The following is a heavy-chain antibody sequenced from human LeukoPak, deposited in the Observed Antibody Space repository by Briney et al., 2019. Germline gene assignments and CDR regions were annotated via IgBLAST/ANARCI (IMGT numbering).Heavy chain of an antibody. Sequence: GGSLRLSCAAYGFTFSSYAMSWVRQAPGKGLEWVSAISGSGGSTYYADSVKGRFTISRDNSKNTLYLQMNSLRAEDTAVYYCAKDRILAVASSYYFDYWGQGTLVTVSS. CDR3: AKDRILAVASSYYFDY. J-gene: IGHJ4*02. CDR2: ISGSGGST. V-gene: IGHV3-23*01. D-gene: IGHD6-19*01. CDR1: GFTFSSYA.